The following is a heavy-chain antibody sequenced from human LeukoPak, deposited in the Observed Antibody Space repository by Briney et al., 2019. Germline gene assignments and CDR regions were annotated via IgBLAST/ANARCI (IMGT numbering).Heavy chain of an antibody. Sequence: SETLSLTCAVYGGSFSGYYWSWIRQPPGKGLEWIGEINHSGSTNYNPSLKSRVTISVDTSKNQFSLKLSSVTAADTAVYYCARGQRYHNYDFWSGYYIYYFDYWGQGTLVTVSS. J-gene: IGHJ4*02. CDR3: ARGQRYHNYDFWSGYYIYYFDY. D-gene: IGHD3-3*01. CDR2: INHSGST. V-gene: IGHV4-34*01. CDR1: GGSFSGYY.